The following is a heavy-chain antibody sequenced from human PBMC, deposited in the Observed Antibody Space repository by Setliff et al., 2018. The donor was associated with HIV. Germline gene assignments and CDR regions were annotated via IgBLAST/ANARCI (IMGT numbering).Heavy chain of an antibody. Sequence: ASVKVSCKASGYSFARYGLSWVRQAPGQGLEWMGWISGFNGNTKYAQSFQDRVAMTTETATSTAYMEMRSLRSDDTAVYFCARVPYRSAWFSGGHDAFDIWGQGTMATVSS. J-gene: IGHJ3*02. CDR1: GYSFARYG. CDR3: ARVPYRSAWFSGGHDAFDI. D-gene: IGHD6-19*01. CDR2: ISGFNGNT. V-gene: IGHV1-18*01.